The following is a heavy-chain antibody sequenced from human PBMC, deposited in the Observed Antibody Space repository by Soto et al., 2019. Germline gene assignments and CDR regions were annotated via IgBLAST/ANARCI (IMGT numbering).Heavy chain of an antibody. CDR3: ARLGIAARYYYYYGMDV. Sequence: SETLSLTCTVSGGSISSSSYYWGWIRQPPGKGLEWIGSIYYSGSTYYNPSLKSRVTISVDTSKNQFSLKLSSVTAADTAVYSCARLGIAARYYYYYGMDVWGQGTTVTVSS. D-gene: IGHD6-6*01. J-gene: IGHJ6*02. CDR1: GGSISSSSYY. V-gene: IGHV4-39*01. CDR2: IYYSGST.